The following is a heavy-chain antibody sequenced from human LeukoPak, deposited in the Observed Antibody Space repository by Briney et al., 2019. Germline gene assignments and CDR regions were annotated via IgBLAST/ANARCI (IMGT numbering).Heavy chain of an antibody. CDR3: ARVGYSNRWYLDC. CDR1: GFSFSSFE. Sequence: PGGSLRLSCAASGFSFSSFEMNWVRQAPGKGLEWVSYISSSGTTIYYADSVKGRFTISRDNAKNSLYLQMNSLGAADTAVYYCARVGYSNRWYLDCWGQGTLVTVSS. CDR2: ISSSGTTI. J-gene: IGHJ4*02. D-gene: IGHD6-13*01. V-gene: IGHV3-48*03.